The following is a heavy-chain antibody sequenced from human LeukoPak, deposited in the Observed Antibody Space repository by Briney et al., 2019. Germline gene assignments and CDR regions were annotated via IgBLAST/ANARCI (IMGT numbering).Heavy chain of an antibody. CDR3: AKDRPWAAYYDSSGYYPYYFDY. J-gene: IGHJ4*02. CDR2: ISGSGGST. Sequence: PGGSLRLSCAASGFTFSSYAMSWVRQAPGKGLEWVSAISGSGGSTYYADSVKGRFTISRDNSKNTLYLQMNSLRAEDTAVYYCAKDRPWAAYYDSSGYYPYYFDYWGQGTLVTVSS. V-gene: IGHV3-23*01. D-gene: IGHD3-22*01. CDR1: GFTFSSYA.